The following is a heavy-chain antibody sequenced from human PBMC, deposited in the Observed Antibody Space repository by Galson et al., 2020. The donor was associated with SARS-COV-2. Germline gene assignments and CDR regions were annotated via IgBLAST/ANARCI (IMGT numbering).Heavy chain of an antibody. J-gene: IGHJ6*02. Sequence: GGSLRLSCAASGLTFEDYAMHWVRQAREKGLEWVSSISGDGDFTYYADSAKGRFTISRDNSKNSLYLQMNSLRAEDSGLYYCAKSGFSNGHPDYYYYGMDVWGQGTTVTVSS. D-gene: IGHD6-19*01. CDR1: GLTFEDYA. V-gene: IGHV3-43D*03. CDR3: AKSGFSNGHPDYYYYGMDV. CDR2: ISGDGDFT.